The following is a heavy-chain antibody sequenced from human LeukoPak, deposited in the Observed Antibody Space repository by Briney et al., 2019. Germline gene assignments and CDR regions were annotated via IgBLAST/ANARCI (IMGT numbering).Heavy chain of an antibody. CDR3: ARDRRSGYPSYWFDP. J-gene: IGHJ5*02. CDR2: INPNSGGT. CDR1: GYTFTGYY. Sequence: ASVKVSCKASGYTFTGYYMHWVRQAPGQGLEWMGCINPNSGGTNYAQKFQGRVTMTRDTSISTAYMELSRLRSDDTAVYYCARDRRSGYPSYWFDPWGQGTLVTVSS. D-gene: IGHD5-12*01. V-gene: IGHV1-2*02.